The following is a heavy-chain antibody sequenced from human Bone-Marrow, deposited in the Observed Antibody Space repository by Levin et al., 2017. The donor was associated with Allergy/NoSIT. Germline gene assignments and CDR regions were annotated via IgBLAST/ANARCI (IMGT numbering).Heavy chain of an antibody. D-gene: IGHD2/OR15-2a*01. J-gene: IGHJ6*02. V-gene: IGHV3-43*01. CDR3: AKESSFDSGLDV. CDR1: GFIFDDYT. CDR2: ISWDGGTI. Sequence: ETLSLTCAASGFIFDDYTMHWVRQPPGKGLEWVSHISWDGGTIYYADSVKGRFTISRDNSKNSLHLQMDSLRTDDAALYYCAKESSFDSGLDVWGQGTTVTVSS.